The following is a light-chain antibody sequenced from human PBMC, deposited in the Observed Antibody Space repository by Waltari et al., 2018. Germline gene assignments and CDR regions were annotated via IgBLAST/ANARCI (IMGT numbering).Light chain of an antibody. J-gene: IGKJ2*01. CDR1: QSVSDS. CDR3: QQYNTWPPLYT. V-gene: IGKV3-15*01. Sequence: IVMTQSPATLSVSPGERATLSCRASQSVSDSLAWYQQKLGQAPRLLIYGAYTRASGVPARFSGRGSGTDFTLTISSMQSEDFALYYCQQYNTWPPLYTFGQGTKVEMK. CDR2: GAY.